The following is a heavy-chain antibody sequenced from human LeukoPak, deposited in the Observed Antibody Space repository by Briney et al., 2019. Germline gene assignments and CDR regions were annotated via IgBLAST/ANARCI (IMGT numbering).Heavy chain of an antibody. CDR3: ARSKNWNEYYYYYMDV. CDR2: MNPNSGNT. CDR1: GYTFTSYD. Sequence: ASVKGSCKASGYTFTSYDINWVRQATGQGLECMGWMNPNSGNTGYAHKFQGRVTITRNTSISTAYMELSSLRSEDTAVYYCARSKNWNEYYYYYMDVWGKGTTVTVSS. V-gene: IGHV1-8*03. D-gene: IGHD1-1*01. J-gene: IGHJ6*03.